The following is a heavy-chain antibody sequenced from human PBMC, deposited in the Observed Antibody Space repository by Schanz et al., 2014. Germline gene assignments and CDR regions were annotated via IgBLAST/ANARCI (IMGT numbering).Heavy chain of an antibody. V-gene: IGHV3-21*02. CDR1: GFTFNNFN. D-gene: IGHD3-9*01. CDR3: AKHVRSLTGNDY. J-gene: IGHJ4*02. CDR2: ISSSGSSI. Sequence: EVQLLESGGGLVQPGGSLRLSCAASGFTFNNFNMNWVRQAPGKGLEWVSSISSSGSSIYYADSVKGRFTISRDNANNSLFLRMNSLRAEDTAVYYCAKHVRSLTGNDYWGQGSLVTVSP.